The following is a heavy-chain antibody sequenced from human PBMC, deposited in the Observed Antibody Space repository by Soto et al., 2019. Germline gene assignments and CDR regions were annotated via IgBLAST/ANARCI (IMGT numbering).Heavy chain of an antibody. J-gene: IGHJ6*02. D-gene: IGHD1-26*01. Sequence: GGSLRLSCAASGFTFSSYGMHWVRQAPGKGLEWVAVIWYDGSNKYYADSVKGRFTISRDNSKNTLYLQMSSLRAEDTAVYYCARDRSAPYYYYGMDVWGQGTTVTVSS. V-gene: IGHV3-33*01. CDR1: GFTFSSYG. CDR2: IWYDGSNK. CDR3: ARDRSAPYYYYGMDV.